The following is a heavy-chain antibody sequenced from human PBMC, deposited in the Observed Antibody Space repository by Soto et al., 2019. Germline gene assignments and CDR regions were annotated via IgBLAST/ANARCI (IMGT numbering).Heavy chain of an antibody. CDR3: ARANGNGDYFY. V-gene: IGHV4-34*01. J-gene: IGHJ4*02. Sequence: QVQLQQWGAGLLKPSETLSLTCAVYGGSFSGYYWSWIRQPPGKGLEWIGEINHRGSTNYNPSLKSRVTISVDTSKNQFSLKLSSVTAADTAVYYCARANGNGDYFYWGQGTLVTVSS. CDR2: INHRGST. CDR1: GGSFSGYY. D-gene: IGHD4-17*01.